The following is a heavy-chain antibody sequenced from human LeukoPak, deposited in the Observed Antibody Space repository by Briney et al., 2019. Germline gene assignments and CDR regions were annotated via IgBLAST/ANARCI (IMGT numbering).Heavy chain of an antibody. J-gene: IGHJ6*04. V-gene: IGHV3-21*01. CDR1: GFTFRSYS. D-gene: IGHD3-10*01. Sequence: PGGSLRLSCAASGFTFRSYSMNWVRQAPGQGLEWVSSISSSSSYIYYADSVKGRFTSSRDNAKNSLYLQMNSLRAGDTAVCYCATRGSNYGMDVWGKGTTVTVSS. CDR2: ISSSSSYI. CDR3: ATRGSNYGMDV.